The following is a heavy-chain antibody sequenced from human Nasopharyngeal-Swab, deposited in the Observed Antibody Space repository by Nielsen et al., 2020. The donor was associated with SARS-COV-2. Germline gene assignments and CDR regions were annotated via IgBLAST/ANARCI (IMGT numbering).Heavy chain of an antibody. CDR3: AREGGTYGAFDI. D-gene: IGHD1-26*01. CDR1: GGSISSGDYY. J-gene: IGHJ3*02. CDR2: IYYSGST. Sequence: SETLSLTCTVSGGSISSGDYYWSWIRQSPGKGLEWIGYIYYSGSTYYNPSLKSRVTISVDTSKNQFSLKLSSVTAADTAVYYCAREGGTYGAFDIWGQGTMVTVSS. V-gene: IGHV4-30-4*02.